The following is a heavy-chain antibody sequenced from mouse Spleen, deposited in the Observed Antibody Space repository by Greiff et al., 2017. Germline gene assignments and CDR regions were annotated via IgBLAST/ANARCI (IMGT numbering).Heavy chain of an antibody. CDR2: IDPSDSET. CDR3: AREGEGEVFDY. CDR1: GYTFTSYW. Sequence: QVQLQQPGAELVRPGSSVKLSCKASGYTFTSYWMHWVKQRPIQGLEWIGNIDPSDSETHYNQKFKDKATLTVDKSSSTAYMQLSSLTSEDSAVYYCAREGEGEVFDYWGQGTTLTVSS. J-gene: IGHJ2*01. V-gene: IGHV1-52*01.